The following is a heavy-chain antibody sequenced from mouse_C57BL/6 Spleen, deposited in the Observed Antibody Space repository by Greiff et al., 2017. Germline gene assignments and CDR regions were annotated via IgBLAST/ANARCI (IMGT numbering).Heavy chain of an antibody. CDR3: ARSVYYSNPYSMDY. CDR1: GYAFSSYW. J-gene: IGHJ4*01. Sequence: QVQLQQSGAELVKPGASVKISCKASGYAFSSYWMNWVKQRPGKGLEWTGQIYPGDGDPNYNGKFKGKATLTADNSSSTAYMQLSSLTSEDAAVYFCARSVYYSNPYSMDYWGQGTSVTVSS. D-gene: IGHD2-5*01. V-gene: IGHV1-80*01. CDR2: IYPGDGDP.